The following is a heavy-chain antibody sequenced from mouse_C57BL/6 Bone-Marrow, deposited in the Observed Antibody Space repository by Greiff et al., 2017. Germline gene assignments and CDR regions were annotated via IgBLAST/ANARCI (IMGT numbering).Heavy chain of an antibody. CDR2: ISDGGSYT. CDR1: GFTFSSYA. Sequence: DVKLVESGGGLVKPGGSLKLSCAASGFTFSSYAMSWVRQTPEKRLEWVATISDGGSYTYYPDNVKGRFTISRDNAKNNLYLQMSHLKSEDTAMYYCARGEVYSPWFAYWGQGTLVTVSA. CDR3: ARGEVYSPWFAY. J-gene: IGHJ3*01. V-gene: IGHV5-4*03. D-gene: IGHD1-1*01.